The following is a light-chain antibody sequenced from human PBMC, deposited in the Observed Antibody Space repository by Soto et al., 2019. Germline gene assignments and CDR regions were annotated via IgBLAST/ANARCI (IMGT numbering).Light chain of an antibody. CDR3: QQLYSYHSVT. CDR1: QSVSIW. J-gene: IGKJ4*01. CDR2: DAA. V-gene: IGKV1-5*01. Sequence: DIQITQSPSTLSASVGDRVTITCRASQSVSIWLAWYQQKPGKAPRLLIYDAASLKTGVPSRFSGSGSGTKFTLTISSLQPDDFATYYCQQLYSYHSVTFGGGTKVDIK.